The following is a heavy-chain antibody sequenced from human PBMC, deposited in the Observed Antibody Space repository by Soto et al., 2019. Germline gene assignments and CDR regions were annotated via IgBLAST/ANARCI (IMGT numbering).Heavy chain of an antibody. CDR2: IRSKANSYAT. J-gene: IGHJ4*02. CDR1: GFTFSGSA. CDR3: TTGYCSSTRCFSPSFDY. Sequence: VQLVESGGGLVQPGGSLKLSCAASGFTFSGSAMHWVRQASGKGLEWVGRIRSKANSYATAYAASVKGRFIISRDDSKNTAYLQMNSLKTEDTAVYYCTTGYCSSTRCFSPSFDYWGQGTLVTVSS. V-gene: IGHV3-73*02. D-gene: IGHD2-2*01.